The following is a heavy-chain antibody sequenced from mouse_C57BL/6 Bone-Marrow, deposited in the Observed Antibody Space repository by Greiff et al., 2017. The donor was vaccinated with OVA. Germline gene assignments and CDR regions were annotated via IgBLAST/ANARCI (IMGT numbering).Heavy chain of an antibody. J-gene: IGHJ4*01. CDR2: ISDGGSYT. D-gene: IGHD1-1*01. CDR3: ARDLWGADMDY. CDR1: GFTFSSYA. Sequence: EVQLVESGGGLVKPGGSLKLSCAASGFTFSSYAMSWVRQTPEKRLEWVATISDGGSYTNYPDNVKGRFTISRDNAKNNLYLQMSHLKSEDTAMYYCARDLWGADMDYWGQGTSVTVSS. V-gene: IGHV5-4*01.